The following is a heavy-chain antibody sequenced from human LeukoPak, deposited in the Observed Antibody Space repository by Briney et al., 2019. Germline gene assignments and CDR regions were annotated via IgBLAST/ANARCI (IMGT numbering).Heavy chain of an antibody. CDR3: AKHSYRVDSFTDY. CDR1: GFTVSSNY. V-gene: IGHV3-66*04. D-gene: IGHD5-12*01. J-gene: IGHJ4*02. Sequence: GGSLRLSCAASGFTVSSNYMSWVRQAPGKGLEWVSVIYSGGSTYYADSVKGRFTISRDNSKNTLYLQMNSLRAEDTAVYYCAKHSYRVDSFTDYWGQGTPVTVSS. CDR2: IYSGGST.